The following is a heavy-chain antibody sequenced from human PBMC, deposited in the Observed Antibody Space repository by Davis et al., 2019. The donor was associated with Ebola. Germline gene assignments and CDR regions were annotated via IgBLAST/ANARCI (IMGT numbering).Heavy chain of an antibody. J-gene: IGHJ5*02. CDR2: IYYSGST. V-gene: IGHV4-39*01. CDR1: GGSISSSSYY. CDR3: AMDYGAPGWFDP. Sequence: PSETLSPTCTVPGGSISSSSYYWGWIRQPPGKGLEWLGSIYYSGSTYYNPSLKSRVTISVDTSKNQFSLKLSSVTAADTAVYYCAMDYGAPGWFDPWGQGTLVTVSS. D-gene: IGHD4-17*01.